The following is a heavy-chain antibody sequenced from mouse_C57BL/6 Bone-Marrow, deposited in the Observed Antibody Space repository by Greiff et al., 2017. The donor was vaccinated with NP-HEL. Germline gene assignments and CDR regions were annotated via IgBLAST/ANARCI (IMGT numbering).Heavy chain of an antibody. J-gene: IGHJ2*01. V-gene: IGHV1-4*01. CDR2: INPSSGYT. CDR1: GYTFTSYT. Sequence: QVQLQQSGAELARPGASVKMSCKASGYTFTSYTMHWVKQRHGQGLEWIGYINPSSGYTKYNQKFKDKATLTADKSSSTAYMQLSSLTSEDSAVYYGARGDYYGGSYVRYYFGYWGQGTTLTVSS. CDR3: ARGDYYGGSYVRYYFGY. D-gene: IGHD1-1*01.